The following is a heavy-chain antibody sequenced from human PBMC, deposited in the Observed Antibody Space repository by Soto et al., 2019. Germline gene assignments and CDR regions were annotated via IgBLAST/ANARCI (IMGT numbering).Heavy chain of an antibody. CDR3: AKGGGGDHGY. CDR1: GFIFTTSD. V-gene: IGHV3-23*04. D-gene: IGHD2-21*02. Sequence: EVQLVESEGGLVQPGGSLRLSCEASGFIFTTSDMSWVRQAPGKGLEWISSITITGDTTHYADSVKGRFTISRDNSRKTVDLKMNSLGVDDAAVYFCAKGGGGDHGYWGQGTLVAVSS. CDR2: ITITGDTT. J-gene: IGHJ4*02.